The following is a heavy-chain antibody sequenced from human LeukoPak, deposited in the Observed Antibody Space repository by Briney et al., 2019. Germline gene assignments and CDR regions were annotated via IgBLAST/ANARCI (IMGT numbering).Heavy chain of an antibody. CDR3: AKVKVPTAMDYYFDY. D-gene: IGHD2-2*01. CDR2: ISGSGGST. CDR1: GFTFSSYA. Sequence: GGSLRLSCAASGFTFSSYAMSWVRQAPRKGLEWVSAISGSGGSTYYADSVKGRFTISRDNSKNTLYLQMNSPRAEDTAAYYCAKVKVPTAMDYYFDYWGQGTLVTVSS. J-gene: IGHJ4*02. V-gene: IGHV3-23*01.